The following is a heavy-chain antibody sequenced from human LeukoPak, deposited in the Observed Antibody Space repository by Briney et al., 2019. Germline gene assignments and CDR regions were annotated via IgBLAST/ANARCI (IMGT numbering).Heavy chain of an antibody. Sequence: ASVKVSCKASGYTFTSYYMHWVRQAPGQGLEWMGWINTNTGNPTYAQGFTGRFVFSLDTSVSTAYLQISNLKAEDTAVYYCARDIVVVPAAMFDYWGQGTLVTVSS. CDR2: INTNTGNP. V-gene: IGHV7-4-1*02. J-gene: IGHJ4*02. CDR3: ARDIVVVPAAMFDY. CDR1: GYTFTSYY. D-gene: IGHD2-2*01.